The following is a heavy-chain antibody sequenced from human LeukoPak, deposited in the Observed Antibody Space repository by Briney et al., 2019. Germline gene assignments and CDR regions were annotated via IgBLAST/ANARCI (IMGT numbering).Heavy chain of an antibody. D-gene: IGHD5-18*01. V-gene: IGHV3-48*03. J-gene: IGHJ5*02. CDR3: ARGSEETGMDS. Sequence: GGSLRLSCAASGFTFSDYEMKWVRQAPGKGLEWVSYVNSRGRTRYYARCVKGRFTVSRDNAQNSLNLHMNSLRVEDTATHFCARGSEETGMDSWGQGTLVTVSS. CDR2: VNSRGRTR. CDR1: GFTFSDYE.